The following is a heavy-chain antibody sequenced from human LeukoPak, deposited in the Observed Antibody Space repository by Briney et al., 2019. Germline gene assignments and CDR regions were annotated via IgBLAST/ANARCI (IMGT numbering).Heavy chain of an antibody. CDR1: GGSISSYY. V-gene: IGHV4-59*08. Sequence: SETLSLTCTVWGGSISSYYWRWMRQPPGKGVEWIGYIYYSGSTYYNPSLKSRVTISVDTSKNQFSVKLSSVTAADTAVYYCARAPRYFDWLLSFDYWGQGTLVTVSS. CDR3: ARAPRYFDWLLSFDY. D-gene: IGHD3-9*01. J-gene: IGHJ4*02. CDR2: IYYSGST.